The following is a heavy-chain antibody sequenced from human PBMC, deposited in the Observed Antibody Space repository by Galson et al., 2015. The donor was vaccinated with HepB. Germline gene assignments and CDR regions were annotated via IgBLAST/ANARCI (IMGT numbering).Heavy chain of an antibody. CDR3: ARVTPGDYGVDV. CDR1: GGTLSTYA. J-gene: IGHJ6*02. CDR2: VIPISGTA. Sequence: SVKVSCKASGGTLSTYAISWVRQAPGQGLEWMGGVIPISGTANYAQNFQDKITIIADESTSTAYMELSSLRSEDTAVYYCARVTPGDYGVDVWGQGTTVTVSS. V-gene: IGHV1-69*13. D-gene: IGHD1-26*01.